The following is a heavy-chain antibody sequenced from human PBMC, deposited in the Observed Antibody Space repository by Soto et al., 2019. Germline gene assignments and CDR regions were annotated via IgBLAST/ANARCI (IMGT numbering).Heavy chain of an antibody. CDR2: IKSKDDGETT. V-gene: IGHV3-15*07. D-gene: IGHD1-26*01. Sequence: EVQLVESGGGLVEPGGSLRLSCAASGFNFINAWMHWVRQAPGKGLEWAGRIKSKDDGETTDYAAPVKGRFIISRDDSKNTLYLQINSLKMEDTAVYYGSALGVWGQGTRVTVSS. CDR1: GFNFINAW. J-gene: IGHJ6*02. CDR3: SALGV.